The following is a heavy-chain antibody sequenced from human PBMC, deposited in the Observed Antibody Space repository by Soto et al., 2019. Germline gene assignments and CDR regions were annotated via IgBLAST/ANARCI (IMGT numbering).Heavy chain of an antibody. V-gene: IGHV3-9*01. CDR3: AKKLGRVKSY. D-gene: IGHD1-7*01. J-gene: IGHJ4*02. Sequence: EVQLVESGGGMVQPGRSLRLSCAASGFTFVDYAMDWVRQAPGRGLEWVSGISWNSGKIGYEYFVKGRFTISRDNANISLYLQMNSLSPEDTAFYCCAKKLGRVKSYWCQGTLVNVSS. CDR2: ISWNSGKI. CDR1: GFTFVDYA.